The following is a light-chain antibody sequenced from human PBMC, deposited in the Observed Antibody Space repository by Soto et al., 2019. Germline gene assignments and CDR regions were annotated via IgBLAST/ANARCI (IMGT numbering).Light chain of an antibody. CDR2: DAS. V-gene: IGKV1-33*01. CDR1: QDIRNY. CDR3: QQYDSLPYT. J-gene: IGKJ2*01. Sequence: DILMTQSPSTLSASVGDRVTITCQASQDIRNYLNWYQQKPGKAPELLIYDASNLETGVSSTFSGSGSGTTYSLTITSLQPEDIATYFCQQYDSLPYTFGQGTKLE.